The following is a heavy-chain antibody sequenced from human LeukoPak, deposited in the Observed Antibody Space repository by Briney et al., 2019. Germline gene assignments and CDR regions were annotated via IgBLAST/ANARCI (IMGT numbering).Heavy chain of an antibody. D-gene: IGHD3-16*02. CDR1: GGTFSSYA. Sequence: SVKVSCKASGGTFSSYAISWVRQAPGQGLEWMGGIIPIFGTANYAQKFQGRVTITADKSTSTAYMELSSLRSEDTAVYYCARAIVEPYTGYYGMDVWGKGTTVTVS. CDR2: IIPIFGTA. J-gene: IGHJ6*04. CDR3: ARAIVEPYTGYYGMDV. V-gene: IGHV1-69*06.